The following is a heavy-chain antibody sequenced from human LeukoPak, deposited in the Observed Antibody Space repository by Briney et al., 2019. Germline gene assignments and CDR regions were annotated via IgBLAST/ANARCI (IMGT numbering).Heavy chain of an antibody. J-gene: IGHJ4*02. V-gene: IGHV3-30*18. Sequence: PGRSLRLSCAASGFTFSSYGIHWVRQAPGKGLEWVAVISYDGSKKDHADSVKGRFSISRDDSKNTVYLQMNSLITEDTAVYYCAKDLFLYGSSGYPRCPDYWGQGTLVTVSS. CDR2: ISYDGSKK. D-gene: IGHD3-22*01. CDR1: GFTFSSYG. CDR3: AKDLFLYGSSGYPRCPDY.